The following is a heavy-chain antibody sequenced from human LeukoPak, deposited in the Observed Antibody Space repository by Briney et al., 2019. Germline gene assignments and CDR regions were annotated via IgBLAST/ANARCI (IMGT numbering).Heavy chain of an antibody. V-gene: IGHV4-59*01. J-gene: IGHJ5*02. Sequence: SETLSLTCTVSGGSISSYYWSWIRQPPGKGLEWIGYIYYSGSTNYNPSLKSRVTISVDTSKNQFSLKLSSVTAADTAVYYCARAYSDYGSGREFDPWGQGTLVTVSS. CDR2: IYYSGST. CDR3: ARAYSDYGSGREFDP. D-gene: IGHD3-10*01. CDR1: GGSISSYY.